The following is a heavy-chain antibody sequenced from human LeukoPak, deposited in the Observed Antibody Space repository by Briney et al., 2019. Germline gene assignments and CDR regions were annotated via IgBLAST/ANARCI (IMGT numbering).Heavy chain of an antibody. Sequence: GGSLRLSCAASGFTFDDYAMTWVRQVPGKGLEWVSGINWNGGSTDYADSVKGRFTISRDNVKNSLYLQMNSLRAEDTAIYYCAKNGDRGAYCSGGSCYPYYYYYIDVWGKGTTVTISS. CDR3: AKNGDRGAYCSGGSCYPYYYYYIDV. J-gene: IGHJ6*03. CDR2: INWNGGST. D-gene: IGHD2-15*01. CDR1: GFTFDDYA. V-gene: IGHV3-20*04.